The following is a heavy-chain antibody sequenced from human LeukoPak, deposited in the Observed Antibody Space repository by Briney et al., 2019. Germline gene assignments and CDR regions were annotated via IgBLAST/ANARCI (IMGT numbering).Heavy chain of an antibody. J-gene: IGHJ3*02. D-gene: IGHD5-24*01. V-gene: IGHV6-1*01. CDR2: AYYRSNRSKWST. CDR3: ARANWRAFDI. Sequence: SQTLSLTCAISGDSVAADSASWNWIRQSPWRGLEWLGRAYYRSNRSKWSTDYSPSVSSRIVISPDTSRNEFSLQLNSLTPEDTAVYYCARANWRAFDIWGQGTMVTVSS. CDR1: GDSVAADSAS.